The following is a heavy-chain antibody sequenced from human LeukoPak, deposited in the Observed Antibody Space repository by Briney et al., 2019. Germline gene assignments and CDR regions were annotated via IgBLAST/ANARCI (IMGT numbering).Heavy chain of an antibody. CDR2: ISGSGGST. CDR1: GFTFSSYA. Sequence: PGGSLRLSCAASGFTFSSYAMSWVRQAPGKGLEWVSAISGSGGSTYYADSVKGRFTISRDNSKNTLYLQMNSLRTEDTAVYYCAKDRKIVVVPAAIDWFDPWGQGTLVTVSS. J-gene: IGHJ5*02. D-gene: IGHD2-2*02. CDR3: AKDRKIVVVPAAIDWFDP. V-gene: IGHV3-23*01.